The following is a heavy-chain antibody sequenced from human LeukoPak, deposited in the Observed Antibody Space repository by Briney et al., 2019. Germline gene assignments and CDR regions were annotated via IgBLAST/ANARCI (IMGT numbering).Heavy chain of an antibody. CDR1: GDSISSYY. V-gene: IGHV4-59*01. Sequence: SETLSLTCTVSGDSISSYYWSWIRQPPGKGLKWIGYIYYTGSTSYDPSLESRVTISVDTSKNQFSLNMSSVTAADTAVYYCARGPRRYYYYMDVWGKGTTVTVSS. CDR3: ARGPRRYYYYMDV. CDR2: IYYTGST. J-gene: IGHJ6*03.